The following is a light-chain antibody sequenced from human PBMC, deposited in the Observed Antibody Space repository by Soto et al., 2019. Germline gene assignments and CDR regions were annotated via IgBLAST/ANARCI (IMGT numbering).Light chain of an antibody. CDR3: QQYNRYWT. J-gene: IGKJ1*01. Sequence: DIQMTQSPSTLSASVGDRVTITCRASQSISSWLAWYQQKPGKAPKLLIYKASSVESGVPSRFSGSGSGTDFTLTISSLQPDDSASYYCQQYNRYWTFGQGTKVEIK. CDR1: QSISSW. CDR2: KAS. V-gene: IGKV1-5*03.